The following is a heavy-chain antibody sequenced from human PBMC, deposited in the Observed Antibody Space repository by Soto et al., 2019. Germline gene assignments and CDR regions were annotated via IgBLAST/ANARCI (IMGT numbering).Heavy chain of an antibody. CDR2: IYHSGST. Sequence: QVQLQESGPGLVKPSGTLSLTCAVSGGSISSSNWWSWVRQPPGKGLEWIGEIYHSGSTNYTPSRKSRVTISVDKSKNQLSLKLSSVTAADTAVYYCARVSGSYYYGMDVWGQGTTVTVSS. J-gene: IGHJ6*02. V-gene: IGHV4-4*02. CDR3: ARVSGSYYYGMDV. CDR1: GGSISSSNW. D-gene: IGHD1-26*01.